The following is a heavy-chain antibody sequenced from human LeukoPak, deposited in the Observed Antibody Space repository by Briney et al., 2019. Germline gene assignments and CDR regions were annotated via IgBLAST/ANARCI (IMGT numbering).Heavy chain of an antibody. D-gene: IGHD3-22*01. V-gene: IGHV1-3*01. CDR1: GYTFINYA. J-gene: IGHJ4*02. CDR2: INGGNGKT. Sequence: VASVKVSFKASGYTFINYAIHWVRQAPGQRLEWMAWINGGNGKTKYSQTLQGRITITRDASATTAYMELSSLKSEDTAVYYCVREGPEYYDSGMDHWGQGTLVTVSS. CDR3: VREGPEYYDSGMDH.